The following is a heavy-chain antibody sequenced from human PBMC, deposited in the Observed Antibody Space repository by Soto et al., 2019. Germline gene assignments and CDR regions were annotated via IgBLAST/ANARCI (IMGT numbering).Heavy chain of an antibody. J-gene: IGHJ4*02. CDR1: GFTFSTYA. D-gene: IGHD5-12*01. Sequence: EVQLLESGGKLVQPGGSLTLSCAASGFTFSTYAMAWVRQAPGKGLEWVSGVSASGLNTDYADPVKGRFYISRDNSKNTVSLHMNSLRAEDTVVYYWAKDRTRRTSGYGFDYWGQGTPVTVSS. V-gene: IGHV3-23*01. CDR2: VSASGLNT. CDR3: AKDRTRRTSGYGFDY.